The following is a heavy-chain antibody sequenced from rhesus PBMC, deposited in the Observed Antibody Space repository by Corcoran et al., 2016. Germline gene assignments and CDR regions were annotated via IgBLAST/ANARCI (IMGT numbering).Heavy chain of an antibody. CDR2: ISGSGGST. Sequence: QLQLQESGPGLVKPSETLSLTCAVSGGSISSNYWSWLRPPAGKGLAWIGRISGSGGSTHANPSLKSQVTMSTYTSKNQFSLKLSSVTAADTAVDYCARAPWIAVAGQFDYWGQGVLVTVSS. CDR1: GGSISSNY. V-gene: IGHV4-173*01. CDR3: ARAPWIAVAGQFDY. D-gene: IGHD6-37*01. J-gene: IGHJ4*01.